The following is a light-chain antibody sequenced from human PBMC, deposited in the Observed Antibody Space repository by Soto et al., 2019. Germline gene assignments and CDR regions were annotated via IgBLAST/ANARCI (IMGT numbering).Light chain of an antibody. V-gene: IGKV4-1*01. Sequence: DIVMTQSPDSLAVSLGERATINCKSSQSVLYSSNNKTYLAWYQQKPGQPPKLLIYWASTRESGVPDRFSGSGSGTDFTLTISGLQAEDGAVYYCQQYYTNALTFGGGTKVGVK. J-gene: IGKJ4*01. CDR1: QSVLYSSNNKTY. CDR3: QQYYTNALT. CDR2: WAS.